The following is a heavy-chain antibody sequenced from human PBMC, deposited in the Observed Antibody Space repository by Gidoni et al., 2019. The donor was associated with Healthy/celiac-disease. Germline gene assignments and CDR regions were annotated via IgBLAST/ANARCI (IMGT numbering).Heavy chain of an antibody. CDR2: ISSSSSYI. Sequence: EMQLVESGGGLVKPGGSLRLSCAASGFTFSCYSMNWVRQAPGKGLEWVSSISSSSSYIYYADSVKGRFTSSRDNAKNSLYLQMNSLRAEDTAVYYCATETRSGAFDIWGQGTMVTVSS. CDR3: ATETRSGAFDI. CDR1: GFTFSCYS. V-gene: IGHV3-21*01. D-gene: IGHD3-10*01. J-gene: IGHJ3*02.